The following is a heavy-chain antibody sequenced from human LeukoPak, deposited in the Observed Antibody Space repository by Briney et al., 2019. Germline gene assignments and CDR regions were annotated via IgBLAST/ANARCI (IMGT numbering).Heavy chain of an antibody. J-gene: IGHJ4*02. Sequence: GGSLRLSCAASGFTFSSYAMHWVRQAPGKGLEWVAVISYDGSNKYYAASVKGRFTISRDNSKNTLYLQMNSLRAEDTAVYYCARVVSDYWGQGTLVTVPS. CDR2: ISYDGSNK. CDR1: GFTFSSYA. CDR3: ARVVSDY. V-gene: IGHV3-30-3*01.